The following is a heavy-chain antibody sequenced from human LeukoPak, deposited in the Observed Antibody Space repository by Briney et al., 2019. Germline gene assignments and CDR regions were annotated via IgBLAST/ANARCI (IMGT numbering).Heavy chain of an antibody. Sequence: GRSLRLSCAASGFTFSTSGMHWVRQAPGKGLEWVAVIWYDGSNKHYAESVKGRFSISRDNSKSTLYLQMNSLRAEDTAVYYCAKARGVSTGYRPIDYWGQGTLVTVSS. D-gene: IGHD3-22*01. V-gene: IGHV3-33*06. CDR2: IWYDGSNK. CDR1: GFTFSTSG. J-gene: IGHJ4*02. CDR3: AKARGVSTGYRPIDY.